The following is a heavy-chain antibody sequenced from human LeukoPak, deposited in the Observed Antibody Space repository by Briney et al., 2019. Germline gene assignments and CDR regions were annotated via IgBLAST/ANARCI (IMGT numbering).Heavy chain of an antibody. CDR2: IIPIFGTA. J-gene: IGHJ4*02. CDR1: GGTFSSYA. D-gene: IGHD4-23*01. CDR3: ARDSRERSTVVTPGDY. V-gene: IGHV1-69*01. Sequence: ASVKVSCKASGGTFSSYAISWVRQAPGQGLEWMGGIIPIFGTANYAQKFQGRVTITADESTSTAYMELSSLRSEDTAVYYCARDSRERSTVVTPGDYWGQGTLVTVSS.